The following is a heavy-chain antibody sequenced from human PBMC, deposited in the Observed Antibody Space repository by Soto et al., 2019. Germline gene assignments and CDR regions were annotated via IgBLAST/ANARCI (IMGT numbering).Heavy chain of an antibody. D-gene: IGHD3-3*01. Sequence: EVQLVESGGALVQPGRSLRLSCAASGFTFDDYAMHWVRQPPGKGLEWVSGISWDSGRIGYADSVKGRFTISRDNAKNSLYLQLSSLRAEYTAFYYCAKANQLRFLEWLPSFFDSWGQGTLVTVSS. V-gene: IGHV3-9*01. CDR1: GFTFDDYA. CDR3: AKANQLRFLEWLPSFFDS. J-gene: IGHJ4*02. CDR2: ISWDSGRI.